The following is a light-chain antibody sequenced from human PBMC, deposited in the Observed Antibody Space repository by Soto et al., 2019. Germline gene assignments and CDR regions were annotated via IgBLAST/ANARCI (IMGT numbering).Light chain of an antibody. J-gene: IGKJ5*01. V-gene: IGKV3-15*01. CDR2: GAS. CDR1: QSVRSN. CDR3: QQYTTWPPIR. Sequence: EIIMTHSPATLSVSGGEIAALSVRASQSVRSNLAWYQQKPGQPTRLLIYGASTRATGITARFSGSGSGTEFTLTISSLQSEDFAVYYCQQYTTWPPIRFGQGRRLEIK.